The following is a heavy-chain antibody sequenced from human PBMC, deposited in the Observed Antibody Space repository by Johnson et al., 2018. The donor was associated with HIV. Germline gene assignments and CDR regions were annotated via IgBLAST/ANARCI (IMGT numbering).Heavy chain of an antibody. D-gene: IGHD3-3*01. J-gene: IGHJ3*02. CDR1: GFTFSDYY. Sequence: QVQLVESGGGLVKPGGSLRLSCAASGFTFSDYYMSWIRQAPGKGLEWVSYIASSDSPIYYADSVKGRFTISRDNAKNSLYLQMNTLIAEDTAVYYCARGRGLQFLEWQTGLWSAFDIWGQGTMVTVSS. CDR2: IASSDSPI. V-gene: IGHV3-11*04. CDR3: ARGRGLQFLEWQTGLWSAFDI.